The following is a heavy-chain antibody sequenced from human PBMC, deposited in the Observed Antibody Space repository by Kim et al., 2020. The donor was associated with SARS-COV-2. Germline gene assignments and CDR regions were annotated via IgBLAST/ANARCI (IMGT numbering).Heavy chain of an antibody. D-gene: IGHD6-19*01. J-gene: IGHJ4*02. Sequence: GGSLRLSCVASGFTFSGYWMTWVRQGPGKGLEWVTNINEDGTGKYYVDSVKGRFTISRDNARNILSLQMSNLRAEDTGIYFCGRGVKTVRAVADYWGQGTLVTVSS. CDR2: INEDGTGK. CDR3: GRGVKTVRAVADY. V-gene: IGHV3-7*03. CDR1: GFTFSGYW.